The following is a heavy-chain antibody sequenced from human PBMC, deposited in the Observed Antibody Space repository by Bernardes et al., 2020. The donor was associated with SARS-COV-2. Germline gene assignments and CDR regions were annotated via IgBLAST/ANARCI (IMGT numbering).Heavy chain of an antibody. J-gene: IGHJ6*02. CDR3: ARDIVVVPAASYYYGMDV. CDR1: GFTFSSYS. Sequence: GWSLRLSCAASGFTFSSYSMNWVRQAPGKGLEWVANIKQDGSEKYYVDSVKGRFTISRDNAKNSLYLQMNSLRAEDTAVYYCARDIVVVPAASYYYGMDVWGQGTTVTVSS. V-gene: IGHV3-7*01. D-gene: IGHD2-2*01. CDR2: IKQDGSEK.